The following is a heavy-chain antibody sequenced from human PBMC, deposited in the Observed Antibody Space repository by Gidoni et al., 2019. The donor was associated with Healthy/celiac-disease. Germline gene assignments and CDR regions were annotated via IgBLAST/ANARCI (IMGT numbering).Heavy chain of an antibody. V-gene: IGHV3-21*01. J-gene: IGHJ4*02. CDR2: ISSSSSYI. D-gene: IGHD6-19*01. CDR1: GFTFRSYS. Sequence: EVQMVESGGGLVKPGGSLRLSCAASGFTFRSYSMNWVRQAPGKGLEWVSSISSSSSYIYYADSVKGRFTISRDNAKNSLYLQMNSLRAEDTAVYYCARERWYSSGWYFDYWGQGTLVTVSS. CDR3: ARERWYSSGWYFDY.